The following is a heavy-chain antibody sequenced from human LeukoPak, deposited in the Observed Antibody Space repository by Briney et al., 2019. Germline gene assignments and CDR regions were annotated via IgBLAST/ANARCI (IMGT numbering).Heavy chain of an antibody. Sequence: GGSLRLSCAASGFTVSSNYMSWVRQAQGKGLEWVSVIYSGGSTYYADSVKGRFTISRDNSKNTLYLQMNSLRAEDTAVYYCARDRDGDYYFDYWGQGTLVTVSS. J-gene: IGHJ4*02. D-gene: IGHD5-24*01. CDR1: GFTVSSNY. CDR3: ARDRDGDYYFDY. CDR2: IYSGGST. V-gene: IGHV3-66*01.